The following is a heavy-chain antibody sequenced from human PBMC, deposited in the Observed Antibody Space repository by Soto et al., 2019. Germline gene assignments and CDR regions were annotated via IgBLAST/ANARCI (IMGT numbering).Heavy chain of an antibody. J-gene: IGHJ4*02. D-gene: IGHD1-26*01. CDR3: AGFSTGTYLFDF. CDR2: IYGTGTT. Sequence: TLSLTCTVSDGSISSYYWSWIRQPPGKGLEWIGYIYGTGTTNYNPSLGGRVTISMDTSKNHFSLTLNSVTAADTAVYYCAGFSTGTYLFDFWRQGALVTVSS. CDR1: DGSISSYY. V-gene: IGHV4-59*01.